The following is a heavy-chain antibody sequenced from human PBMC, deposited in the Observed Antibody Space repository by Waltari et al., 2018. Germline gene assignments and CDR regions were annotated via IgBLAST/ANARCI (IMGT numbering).Heavy chain of an antibody. CDR1: W. J-gene: IGHJ5*02. D-gene: IGHD2-15*01. V-gene: IGHV4-4*02. Sequence: WGNRVRQPPGKGLEWVGQVHGSTGITDYNPSLAGRGTVSLDTYNSQCSLKLTYATAAETAVYYCARDRGRGLYLVTWGPGTLVTVSP. CDR2: VHGSTGIT. CDR3: ARDRGRGLYLVT.